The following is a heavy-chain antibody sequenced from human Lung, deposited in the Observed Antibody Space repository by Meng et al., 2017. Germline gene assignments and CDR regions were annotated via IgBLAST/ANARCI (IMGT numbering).Heavy chain of an antibody. Sequence: GESLKISCVASGLTFNNFAMNWVRQVPGKGLEWVAAITGGGGNTYYADSLKGRFTISRDNSENTLHLQMTSLRAEDTATYFCAKARTGTFTEYFDFWGRGTLVTVSS. D-gene: IGHD3-16*01. J-gene: IGHJ4*02. CDR3: AKARTGTFTEYFDF. V-gene: IGHV3-23*01. CDR1: GLTFNNFA. CDR2: ITGGGGNT.